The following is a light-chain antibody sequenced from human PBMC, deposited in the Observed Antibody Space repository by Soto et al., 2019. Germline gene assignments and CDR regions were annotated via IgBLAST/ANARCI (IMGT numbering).Light chain of an antibody. CDR2: KGT. CDR1: SSDIGAYNS. CDR3: TSYTSTISHVL. Sequence: QSALAQPASVSGSPGQSITISCTGTSSDIGAYNSVSWYQQHPHRAPQVIIYKGTQRPSGVSNRFSGSKSGNTASLTISGLQAEDEADYYCTSYTSTISHVLFGGGTKVTVL. V-gene: IGLV2-14*02. J-gene: IGLJ2*01.